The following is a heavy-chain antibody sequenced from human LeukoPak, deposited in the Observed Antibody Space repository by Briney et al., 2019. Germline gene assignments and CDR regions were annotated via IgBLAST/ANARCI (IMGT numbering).Heavy chain of an antibody. CDR3: AKVPPGAAAGFSDY. CDR1: GFTFSSYN. Sequence: PGESLRLSCAASGFTFSSYNMDWVRQAPGKGLEWVSAISGSGGSTYYADSVKGRFTISRDNSKNTLYLQMNSLRAEDTAVYYCAKVPPGAAAGFSDYWGQGTLVTVSS. J-gene: IGHJ4*02. CDR2: ISGSGGST. D-gene: IGHD6-13*01. V-gene: IGHV3-23*01.